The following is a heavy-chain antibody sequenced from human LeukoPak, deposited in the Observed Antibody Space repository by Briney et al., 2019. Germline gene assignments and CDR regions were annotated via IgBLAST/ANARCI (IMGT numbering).Heavy chain of an antibody. CDR2: IDSGGST. D-gene: IGHD2-21*01. V-gene: IGHV3-53*01. CDR3: VAGLWC. CDR1: GFTVSSNY. J-gene: IGHJ4*02. Sequence: GGSLRLSCAASGFTVSSNYMSWVRQAPGEGLEWVSIIDSGGSTYCADSVKGRFTISRDNSKNTPYLQMNSLRAEDTAVYYCVAGLWCWGQGTLVTVSS.